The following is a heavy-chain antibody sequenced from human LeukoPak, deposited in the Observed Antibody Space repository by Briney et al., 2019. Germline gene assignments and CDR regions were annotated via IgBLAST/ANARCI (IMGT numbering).Heavy chain of an antibody. Sequence: GGSLRLSCAASGFTFSSYNMNWVRQAPGKGLEWVSDISSSGSTIYFADSVKGRFTISRDNAKNSLYLQMNSLRDEDTAVYYCARLEYYYVSGNYYKLFDYWGQGTLVTVYS. CDR2: ISSSGSTI. V-gene: IGHV3-48*02. CDR1: GFTFSSYN. D-gene: IGHD3-10*01. CDR3: ARLEYYYVSGNYYKLFDY. J-gene: IGHJ4*02.